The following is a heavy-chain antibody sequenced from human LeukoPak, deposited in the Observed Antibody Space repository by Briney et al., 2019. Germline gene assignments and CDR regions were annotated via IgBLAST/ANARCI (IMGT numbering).Heavy chain of an antibody. V-gene: IGHV3-15*01. CDR2: IKSESDGGTT. CDR1: GTTISSAW. Sequence: PGGSLRLSCEASGTTISSAWMSWVRQPPGKGLEYVGRIKSESDGGTTDHAAPVKGRFTISRDDSKNTLYLQMNSLTIEDTAVYYCTTPPDWGQGTLVTVSP. CDR3: TTPPD. J-gene: IGHJ4*02.